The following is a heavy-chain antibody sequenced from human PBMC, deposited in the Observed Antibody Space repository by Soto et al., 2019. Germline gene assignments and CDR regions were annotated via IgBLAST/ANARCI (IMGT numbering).Heavy chain of an antibody. CDR1: GFTFSSYA. J-gene: IGHJ4*02. D-gene: IGHD3-3*01. V-gene: IGHV3-7*03. CDR3: ASDRGRIFGVVN. CDR2: IKQDGSEK. Sequence: GGSLRLSCAASGFTFSSYAMSWVRQAPGKGLEWVANIKQDGSEKYYVDSVKGRFTISRDNAKNSLYLQMNSLRAEDTAVYYCASDRGRIFGVVNWGQGTLVTVSS.